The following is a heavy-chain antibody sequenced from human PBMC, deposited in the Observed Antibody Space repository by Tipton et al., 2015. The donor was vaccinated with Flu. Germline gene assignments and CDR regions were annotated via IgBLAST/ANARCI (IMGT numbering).Heavy chain of an antibody. D-gene: IGHD1-26*01. Sequence: QLVQSGGGLVQPGGSLRLSCAASGFTFSDYWMAWVRQAPGKGLEWVANIKQDGSERYYVDSVKGRFTISRDNAKNSLFLQMNSLRAEDTAVYYCVRVFRSYYFDYWGQGTLVTVSS. CDR1: GFTFSDYW. V-gene: IGHV3-7*01. CDR2: IKQDGSER. J-gene: IGHJ4*02. CDR3: VRVFRSYYFDY.